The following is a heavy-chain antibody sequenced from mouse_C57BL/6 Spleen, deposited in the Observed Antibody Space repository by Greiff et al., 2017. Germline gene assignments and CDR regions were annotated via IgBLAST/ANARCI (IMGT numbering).Heavy chain of an antibody. D-gene: IGHD2-4*01. J-gene: IGHJ4*01. CDR1: GFTFSDYY. Sequence: EVKLVESEGGLVQPGSSMKLSCTASGFTFSDYYMAWVRQVPEKGLEWVANINYDGSSTYYLDSLKSRFIISRDNAKNILYLQMSSLKSEDTATXYCAREGDYERAMDYWGQGTSVTVSA. V-gene: IGHV5-16*01. CDR2: INYDGSST. CDR3: AREGDYERAMDY.